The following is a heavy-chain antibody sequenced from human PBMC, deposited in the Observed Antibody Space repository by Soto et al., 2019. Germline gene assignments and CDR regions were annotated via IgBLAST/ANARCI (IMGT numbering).Heavy chain of an antibody. V-gene: IGHV4-38-2*01. J-gene: IGHJ5*02. CDR2: IYHGGST. D-gene: IGHD3-22*01. CDR3: ARVGPWVPYYYDSSPYTFENWFDP. Sequence: PSETLSLTCAVSGYSISSGYYWGWLRQPPGKGLAWIGGIYHGGSTYYNPSLNSRVTLSIDTTNNHVSLILNSVTAADTAVYYCARVGPWVPYYYDSSPYTFENWFDPWGQGTLVTVSS. CDR1: GYSISSGYY.